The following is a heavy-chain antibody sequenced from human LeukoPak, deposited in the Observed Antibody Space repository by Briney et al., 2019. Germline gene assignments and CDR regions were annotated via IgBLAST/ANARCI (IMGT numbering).Heavy chain of an antibody. CDR2: IYYSGST. CDR1: GFTFSDYY. D-gene: IGHD1-14*01. V-gene: IGHV4-30-4*08. Sequence: LRLSCAASGFTFSDYYMSWIRQPPGKGLEWIGYIYYSGSTYYNPSLKSRVTISVDTSKNQFSLKLSSVTAADTAVYYCAAATGTNHFDYWGQGTLVTVSS. J-gene: IGHJ4*02. CDR3: AAATGTNHFDY.